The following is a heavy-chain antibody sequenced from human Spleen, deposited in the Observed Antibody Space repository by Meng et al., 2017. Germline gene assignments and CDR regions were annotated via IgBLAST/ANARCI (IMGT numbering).Heavy chain of an antibody. CDR2: INPKSGDT. D-gene: IGHD6-13*01. CDR1: GFTFSNAW. CDR3: ARDEDISAAGKLFGDY. Sequence: GESLKISCAASGFTFSNAWMSWVRQAPGKGLEWVGRINPKSGDTHYAQKFQGRVTMTGDTSISTAYMELSGLRSDDTAMYYCARDEDISAAGKLFGDYWGQGTLVTVSS. V-gene: IGHV1-2*06. J-gene: IGHJ4*02.